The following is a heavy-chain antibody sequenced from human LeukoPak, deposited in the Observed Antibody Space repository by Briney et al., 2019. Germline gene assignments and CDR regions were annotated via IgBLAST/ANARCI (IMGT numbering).Heavy chain of an antibody. CDR3: ARGWGSSVYASAFDI. D-gene: IGHD3-22*01. CDR2: IWYEGNTK. V-gene: IGHV3-33*01. CDR1: GFTFSSYG. J-gene: IGHJ3*02. Sequence: PGTSLRLSCAASGFTFSSYGMHWVRQAPGKGLEWVALIWYEGNTKKYADSVKGRITTSRDNPKNTLYLEMNSLRAEDTAVYYCARGWGSSVYASAFDIWGQGTMVTISS.